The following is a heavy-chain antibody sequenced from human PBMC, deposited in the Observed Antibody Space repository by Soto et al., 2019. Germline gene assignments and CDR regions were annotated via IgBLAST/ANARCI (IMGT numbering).Heavy chain of an antibody. V-gene: IGHV3-23*01. CDR1: GFTFSSYA. CDR3: AKLLDCTNGVCYSNYYYYYGMDV. J-gene: IGHJ6*02. Sequence: GGSLRLCCAASGFTFSSYAMSWVRKAPGKGLEWVSAISGSGGSTYYADSVKGRFTISRDNSKNTLYLQMNSLRAEDTAVYYCAKLLDCTNGVCYSNYYYYYGMDVWGQGTTVTVSS. D-gene: IGHD2-8*01. CDR2: ISGSGGST.